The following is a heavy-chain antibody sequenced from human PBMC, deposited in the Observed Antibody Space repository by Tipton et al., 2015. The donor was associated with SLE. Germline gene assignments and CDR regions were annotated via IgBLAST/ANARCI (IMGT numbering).Heavy chain of an antibody. CDR2: INTSRST. Sequence: NLSLTCTVSGGSTSSYYWSWIRQPAEKGLEWIGRINTSRSTDYNPSLKSRVTMSVDTSKNQFSLKLSSVTAADTAVYYCARGSPTSDWYFDLWGRGTLVTVSS. V-gene: IGHV4-4*07. CDR1: GGSTSSYY. CDR3: ARGSPTSDWYFDL. D-gene: IGHD1-26*01. J-gene: IGHJ2*01.